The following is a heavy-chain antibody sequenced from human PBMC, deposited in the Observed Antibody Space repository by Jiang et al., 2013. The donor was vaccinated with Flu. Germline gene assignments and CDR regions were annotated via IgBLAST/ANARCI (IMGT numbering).Heavy chain of an antibody. Sequence: EVQLLESGGGLVQPGGSLRLSCAASGFTFSSYAMSWVRQAPGKGLEWVSAISGSGGSTYYADSVKGRFTISRDNSKNTLYLQMNSLRAEDTAVYYCAKDQTPTSLRLYGDYATYFDYWGQGTLVTVSS. D-gene: IGHD4-17*01. V-gene: IGHV3-23*01. CDR3: AKDQTPTSLRLYGDYATYFDY. J-gene: IGHJ4*02. CDR1: GFTFSSYA. CDR2: ISGSGGST.